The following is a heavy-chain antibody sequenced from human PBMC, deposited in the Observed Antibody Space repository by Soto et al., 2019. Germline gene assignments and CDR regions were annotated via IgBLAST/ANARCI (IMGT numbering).Heavy chain of an antibody. CDR3: ARGMVAAADYFDF. Sequence: QVQLVESGGGLVKPGGSLRLSCAVSGFTFSDYYMTWIRQAPGKGLEWVSYISSNTSHTNYADSAKGRFTISRDNAKNSLFLQMNSPRAEDTAVYYCARGMVAAADYFDFWGKETLVTVSS. CDR1: GFTFSDYY. D-gene: IGHD2-15*01. V-gene: IGHV3-11*05. CDR2: ISSNTSHT. J-gene: IGHJ4*02.